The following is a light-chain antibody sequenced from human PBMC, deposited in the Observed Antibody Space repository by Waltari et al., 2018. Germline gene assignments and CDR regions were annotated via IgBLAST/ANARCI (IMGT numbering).Light chain of an antibody. Sequence: QAALTQSPSVSGSPGQSVIISCTGTSSDIGGHNRVFWYQQHPGKAPKLMIFEFSTRPPGRSARFSGSTSRTTASLTISGLQAEDEADYYCSSYASSSTFIFGVGTRLTVL. CDR1: SSDIGGHNR. J-gene: IGLJ1*01. V-gene: IGLV2-18*02. CDR2: EFS. CDR3: SSYASSSTFI.